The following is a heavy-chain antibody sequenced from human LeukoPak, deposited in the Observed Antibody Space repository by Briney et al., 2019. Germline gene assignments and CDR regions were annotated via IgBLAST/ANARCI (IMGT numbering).Heavy chain of an antibody. CDR3: ARLQATVTIHAYFDY. Sequence: SETLSLTCTVSGGSIRSYYWIWIRQPSGKGLEWTGYIYYSGSTKYNPSLKSRVAISVDTSANQFSLKLDSVTAADTAVYYCARLQATVTIHAYFDYWGQGTLVTVSS. V-gene: IGHV4-59*01. J-gene: IGHJ4*01. D-gene: IGHD4-17*01. CDR1: GGSIRSYY. CDR2: IYYSGST.